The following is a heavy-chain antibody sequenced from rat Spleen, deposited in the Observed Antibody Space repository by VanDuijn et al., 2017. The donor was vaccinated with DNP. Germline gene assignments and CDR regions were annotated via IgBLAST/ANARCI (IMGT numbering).Heavy chain of an antibody. J-gene: IGHJ1*01. V-gene: IGHV6-6*01. D-gene: IGHD1-2*01. Sequence: EVQVLESGGGLVQPGNSLKLSCATSGFTFSTAWMYWYRQFPEKRLEWVARIKAKSNNYATDYTESVKGRFTISRDDTKSSIYLQMKNLKEEDTAIYYCAYYYSSIYAARDFWGPGTMVTVSS. CDR1: GFTFSTAW. CDR3: AYYYSSIYAARDF. CDR2: IKAKSNNYAT.